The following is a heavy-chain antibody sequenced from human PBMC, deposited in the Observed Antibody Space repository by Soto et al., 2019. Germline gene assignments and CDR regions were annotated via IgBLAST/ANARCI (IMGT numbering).Heavy chain of an antibody. Sequence: GGSLRLSCAASGFTFSSYGMHWVRQAPGKGLEWVAVIWYDGSNKYYADSVKGRFTISRDNSKNTLYLQMNSLRAEDTAVYYCARDLLPSPAYCGGDCPNWFDPWGQGTLVTVSS. CDR1: GFTFSSYG. V-gene: IGHV3-33*01. CDR2: IWYDGSNK. CDR3: ARDLLPSPAYCGGDCPNWFDP. D-gene: IGHD2-21*02. J-gene: IGHJ5*02.